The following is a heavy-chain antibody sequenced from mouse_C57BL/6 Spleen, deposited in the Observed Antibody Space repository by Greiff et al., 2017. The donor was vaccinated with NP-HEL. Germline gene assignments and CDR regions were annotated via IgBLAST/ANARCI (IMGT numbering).Heavy chain of an antibody. Sequence: QVQLQQPGTELVKPGASVKLSCKASGYTFTSYWMHWVKQRPGQGLEWIGNINPSNGGTNYNEKFKSKATLTVDKSSSTAYMQLSSLTSEDSSFYYGARIYYAYEWFAYWGQGTLVTVSA. D-gene: IGHD2-2*01. CDR2: INPSNGGT. CDR3: ARIYYAYEWFAY. J-gene: IGHJ3*01. V-gene: IGHV1-53*01. CDR1: GYTFTSYW.